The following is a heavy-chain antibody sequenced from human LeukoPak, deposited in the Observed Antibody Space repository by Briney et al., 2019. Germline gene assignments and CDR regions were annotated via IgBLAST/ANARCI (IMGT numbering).Heavy chain of an antibody. J-gene: IGHJ4*02. D-gene: IGHD6-13*01. Sequence: GGSLRLSCAASGFTFADYAMHWVRQAPGKGLEWVAGISWNSGSIGYADSVKGRFTISRDNSKNPLYLQMNSLRAEDTALYYCAKDSSSFNLDYWGQGTLVTVSS. CDR1: GFTFADYA. V-gene: IGHV3-9*01. CDR2: ISWNSGSI. CDR3: AKDSSSFNLDY.